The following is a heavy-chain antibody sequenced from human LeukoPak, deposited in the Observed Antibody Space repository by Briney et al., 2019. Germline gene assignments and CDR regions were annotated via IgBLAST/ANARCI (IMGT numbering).Heavy chain of an antibody. D-gene: IGHD3-16*01. J-gene: IGHJ3*02. CDR1: GYSFTSYW. Sequence: GEPLKISCKGSGYSFTSYWFSWGRQMPGKGREGMGRIDPSDSYTNYSPSFQGHVTISADKSISTAYLQWSSLKASDTAMYYCASPKGAHDAFDIWGQGTMVTVSS. V-gene: IGHV5-10-1*01. CDR3: ASPKGAHDAFDI. CDR2: IDPSDSYT.